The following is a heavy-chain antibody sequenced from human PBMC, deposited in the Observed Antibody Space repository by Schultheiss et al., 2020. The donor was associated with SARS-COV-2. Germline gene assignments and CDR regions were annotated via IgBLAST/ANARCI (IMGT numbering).Heavy chain of an antibody. V-gene: IGHV1-2*06. CDR1: GYTFAGYY. CDR3: ASEWVVVAANWWFDP. J-gene: IGHJ5*02. Sequence: ASVKVSCQASGYTFAGYYIHWVRQAPGQGLEWMGRLNPASGGTQYAQKFQGRVTMTADTSIGTAYMGLSRLRSDDTAVYYCASEWVVVAANWWFDPWGQGTLVTVSS. D-gene: IGHD2-15*01. CDR2: LNPASGGT.